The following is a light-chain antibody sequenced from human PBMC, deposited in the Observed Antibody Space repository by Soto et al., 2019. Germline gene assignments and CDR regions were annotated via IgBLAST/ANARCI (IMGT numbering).Light chain of an antibody. V-gene: IGKV1-8*01. Sequence: AIRMTQSPSSLSASTEDRVTITCRASQGISSYLAWYQQKPGKAPKLLIFAASSLQSGVPSRLSGSRSGPDFTLTISSLQPEDFATYYCQQSYSSPPTFGQATKVDIK. J-gene: IGKJ1*01. CDR3: QQSYSSPPT. CDR1: QGISSY. CDR2: AAS.